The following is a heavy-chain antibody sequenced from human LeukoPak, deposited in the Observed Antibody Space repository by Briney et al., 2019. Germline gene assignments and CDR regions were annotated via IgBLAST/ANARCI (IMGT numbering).Heavy chain of an antibody. CDR1: GFTFSSYA. CDR2: ISYDGSNK. D-gene: IGHD6-6*01. V-gene: IGHV3-30-3*01. CDR3: ARDSRIAASYYYYGMDV. J-gene: IGHJ6*02. Sequence: GSLRLSCAASGFTFSSYAMHWVRQAPGKGLEWVAVISYDGSNKYYADSVKGRFTISRDNSKNTLYLQMNSLRAEDTAVYYCARDSRIAASYYYYGMDVWGQGTTVTVSS.